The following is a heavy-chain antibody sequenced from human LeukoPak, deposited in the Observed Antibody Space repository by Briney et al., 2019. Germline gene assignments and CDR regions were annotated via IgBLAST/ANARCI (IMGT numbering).Heavy chain of an antibody. CDR2: INWNGGST. CDR3: ARDHSRASSGSFGY. Sequence: PGGSLRLSCAASGFTIDDYGMSWVRQAPGKGLEWVSGINWNGGSTGYADSVKGRFTISRDNAKNSLYLQMYSLRAEDTALYYCARDHSRASSGSFGYWGQGTLVTVSS. V-gene: IGHV3-20*04. J-gene: IGHJ4*02. D-gene: IGHD3-22*01. CDR1: GFTIDDYG.